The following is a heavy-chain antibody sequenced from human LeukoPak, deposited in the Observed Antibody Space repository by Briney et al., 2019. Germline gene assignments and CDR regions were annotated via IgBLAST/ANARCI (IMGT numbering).Heavy chain of an antibody. CDR3: ARDWRYYDSSGYYH. CDR2: ISSSGSTI. J-gene: IGHJ5*02. CDR1: GFTFSVYY. Sequence: GGSLRLSCAASGFTFSVYYMSWIRQAPGKGLEWVSYISSSGSTIYYADSVKGRFTISRDNAKNSLYLQMNSLRAEDTAVYYCARDWRYYDSSGYYHWGQGTLVTVSS. D-gene: IGHD3-22*01. V-gene: IGHV3-11*01.